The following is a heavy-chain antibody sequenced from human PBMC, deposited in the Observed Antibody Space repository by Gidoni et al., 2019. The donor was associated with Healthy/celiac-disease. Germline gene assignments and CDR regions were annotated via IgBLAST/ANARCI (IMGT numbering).Heavy chain of an antibody. D-gene: IGHD2-2*01. CDR2: IWYDGSNK. Sequence: QVQLVESGGGVVQPGRSLRLSCAASGFTFSSYGMHWVRQAPGKGLEWVAVIWYDGSNKYYADSVKGRFTISRDNSKNTLYLQMNSLRAEDTAVYYCARDPSVVVPAAVDYWGQGTLVTVSS. CDR3: ARDPSVVVPAAVDY. J-gene: IGHJ4*02. CDR1: GFTFSSYG. V-gene: IGHV3-33*01.